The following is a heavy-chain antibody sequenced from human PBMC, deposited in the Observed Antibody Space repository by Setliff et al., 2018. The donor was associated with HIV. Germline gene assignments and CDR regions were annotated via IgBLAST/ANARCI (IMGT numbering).Heavy chain of an antibody. CDR1: GFTFSSAV. CDR3: AKLSHPHDSNGFTVDY. CDR2: INVNGDWT. Sequence: HPGGSLRLSCAVSGFTFSSAVFHWVRQAPGKGLEYVSGINVNGDWTYYADSVKGRFTMSRDNFKNILYLQMKSLRAEDTAVYYCAKLSHPHDSNGFTVDYWGRGTLVTVSS. V-gene: IGHV3-64*02. J-gene: IGHJ4*02. D-gene: IGHD3-22*01.